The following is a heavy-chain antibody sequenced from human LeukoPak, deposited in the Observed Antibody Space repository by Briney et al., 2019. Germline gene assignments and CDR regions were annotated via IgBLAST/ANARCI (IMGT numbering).Heavy chain of an antibody. V-gene: IGHV3-49*04. CDR1: GFTFGNYA. CDR2: IRSKPYGGTA. Sequence: PGGSLRLFCTASGFTFGNYAVTWVRQAPGTGLEWVGFIRSKPYGGTAEYAASVQGRVTISRDDSKTIAYLQMNSLKTEDTAVYYCSRYGFVGADFDYWGRGTLVTVSS. J-gene: IGHJ4*02. CDR3: SRYGFVGADFDY. D-gene: IGHD1-26*01.